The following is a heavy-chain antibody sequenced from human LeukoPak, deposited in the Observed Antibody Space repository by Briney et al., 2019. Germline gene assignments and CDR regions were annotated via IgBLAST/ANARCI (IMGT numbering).Heavy chain of an antibody. CDR3: ARSGGYYGSGRHTPHYGMDV. V-gene: IGHV1-2*04. Sequence: ASVKVSCKASGYTFTGYYMHWVRQAPGQGLEWMGWINPNSGGTNYAQKFQGWVTMTRDTSISTAYMELSRLRSDDTAVYYCARSGGYYGSGRHTPHYGMDVWGQGTTVTVSS. J-gene: IGHJ6*02. CDR2: INPNSGGT. D-gene: IGHD3-10*01. CDR1: GYTFTGYY.